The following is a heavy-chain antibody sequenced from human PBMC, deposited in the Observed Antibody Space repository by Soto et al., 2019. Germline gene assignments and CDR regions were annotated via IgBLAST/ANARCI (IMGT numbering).Heavy chain of an antibody. CDR3: ARDPDSYCSGGSSYYYYYAMDV. CDR1: GFTFSSYS. J-gene: IGHJ6*02. V-gene: IGHV3-21*01. D-gene: IGHD2-15*01. Sequence: GGSLRLFCAASGFTFSSYSMNWVRQAPGKGLEWVSSISSSSSYIYYADSVKGRFTISRDNAKNSLYLQMNSLRAEDTAVYYCARDPDSYCSGGSSYYYYYAMDVSGHVTTVTGS. CDR2: ISSSSSYI.